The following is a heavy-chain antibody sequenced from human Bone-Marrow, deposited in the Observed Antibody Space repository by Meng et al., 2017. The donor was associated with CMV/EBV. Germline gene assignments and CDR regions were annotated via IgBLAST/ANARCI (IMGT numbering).Heavy chain of an antibody. CDR1: GFDFRTYS. V-gene: IGHV3-30-3*01. CDR3: ARDPTGFDAFDV. CDR2: ISHDGNMK. D-gene: IGHD1-1*01. Sequence: ASSGFDFRTYSMHWVRQAPGNGLEWVTIISHDGNMKYYLDSVKGRFTISRDNSKNTLYLEMNSLRTEDTALYFCARDPTGFDAFDVWGQGTMVTVSS. J-gene: IGHJ3*01.